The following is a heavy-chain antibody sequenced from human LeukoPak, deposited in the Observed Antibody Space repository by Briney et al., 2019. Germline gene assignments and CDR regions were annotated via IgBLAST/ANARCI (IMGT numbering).Heavy chain of an antibody. CDR3: AREGPPDSSGYYSPFDY. CDR1: GYTFTSYG. J-gene: IGHJ4*02. V-gene: IGHV1-18*01. Sequence: GASVKVSCKASGYTFTSYGISWVRQAPGQGLEWMGWISAYNGNTNYAQKLQGRVTITADESTSTAYMELSSLRSEDTAVYYCAREGPPDSSGYYSPFDYWGQGTLVTVSS. CDR2: ISAYNGNT. D-gene: IGHD3-22*01.